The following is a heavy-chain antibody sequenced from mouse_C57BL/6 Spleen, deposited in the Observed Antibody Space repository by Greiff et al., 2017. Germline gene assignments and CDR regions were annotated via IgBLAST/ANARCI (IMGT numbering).Heavy chain of an antibody. Sequence: EVKLVESGGGLVKPGGSLKLSCAASGFTFSSYTMSWVRQTPEKRLEWVATISGGGGNTYYPDSVKGRFTISRDNAKNTLYLQLGSLRSEDTALYYCASALTGTDWYFDVWGTGTTVTVSS. CDR2: ISGGGGNT. D-gene: IGHD4-1*01. J-gene: IGHJ1*03. V-gene: IGHV5-9*01. CDR1: GFTFSSYT. CDR3: ASALTGTDWYFDV.